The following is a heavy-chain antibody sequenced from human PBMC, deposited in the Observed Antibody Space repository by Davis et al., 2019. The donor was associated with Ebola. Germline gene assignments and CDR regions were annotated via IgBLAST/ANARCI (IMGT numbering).Heavy chain of an antibody. Sequence: GGSLRLSCAASGFTFSSYSMNWVRQAPGKGLECVSYISSSSSTIYYADSVKGRFTISRDNAKNSLYLQMNSLRDEDTAVYYCARGEEGVVITTFDYWGQGTLVTVSS. CDR3: ARGEEGVVITTFDY. J-gene: IGHJ4*02. D-gene: IGHD3-22*01. CDR1: GFTFSSYS. CDR2: ISSSSSTI. V-gene: IGHV3-48*02.